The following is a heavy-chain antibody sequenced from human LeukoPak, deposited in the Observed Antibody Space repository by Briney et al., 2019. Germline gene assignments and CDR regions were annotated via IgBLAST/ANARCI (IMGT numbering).Heavy chain of an antibody. CDR2: IYHSGST. CDR1: GGSISSSNW. Sequence: SETLSLTCTVSGGSISSSNWWSWVRQPPGKGLEWIGEIYHSGSTNYNPSLKSRVTISVDKSKNQFSLKLSSVTAADTAVYYCARVFDSSSSPYYYYYMDVWGKGTTVTVSS. CDR3: ARVFDSSSSPYYYYYMDV. V-gene: IGHV4-4*02. D-gene: IGHD6-13*01. J-gene: IGHJ6*03.